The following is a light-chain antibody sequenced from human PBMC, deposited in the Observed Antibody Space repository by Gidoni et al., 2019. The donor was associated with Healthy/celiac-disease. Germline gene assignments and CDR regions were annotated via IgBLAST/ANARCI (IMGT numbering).Light chain of an antibody. CDR2: EVS. CDR3: SSYTSSSTYI. V-gene: IGLV2-14*01. Sequence: SPTQPALVSWASGQAITISCTGTSSDVGGYNYVYWYQQHPGKAPKLMIYEVSNRPSGVSNRFSGSKSGNTASLTISGLQAEGEADYYCSSYTSSSTYIFGTGTKVTVL. CDR1: SSDVGGYNY. J-gene: IGLJ1*01.